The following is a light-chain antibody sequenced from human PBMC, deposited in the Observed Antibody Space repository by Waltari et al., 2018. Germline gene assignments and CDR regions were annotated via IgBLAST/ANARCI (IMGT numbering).Light chain of an antibody. CDR1: ALANEY. CDR2: RDS. J-gene: IGLJ3*02. CDR3: QSADTRSSFWV. Sequence: SYELTQPTSVSVSPGQTARITCSGSALANEYAFWYQQKPGQAPVLVIYRDSERPSGIPERFSGSNSGTKVTLTISGVQAEDEADYYCQSADTRSSFWVFGGGTKLTVV. V-gene: IGLV3-25*03.